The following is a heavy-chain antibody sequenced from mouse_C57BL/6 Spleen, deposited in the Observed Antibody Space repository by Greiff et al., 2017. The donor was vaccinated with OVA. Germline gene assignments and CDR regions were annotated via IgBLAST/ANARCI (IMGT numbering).Heavy chain of an antibody. Sequence: EVKLMESGPCLVKPSQSLSLTCSVTGYSITSGYYWNWIRQFPGNKLEWMGYISYDGSNNYNPSLKNRISITRDTSKNQFFLKLNSVTTEDTATYYCARAYYSNYGYFDVWGTGTTVTVSS. V-gene: IGHV3-6*01. CDR2: ISYDGSN. J-gene: IGHJ1*03. CDR3: ARAYYSNYGYFDV. CDR1: GYSITSGYY. D-gene: IGHD2-5*01.